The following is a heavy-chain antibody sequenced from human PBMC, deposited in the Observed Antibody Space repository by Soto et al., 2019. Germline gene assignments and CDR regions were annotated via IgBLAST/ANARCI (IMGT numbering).Heavy chain of an antibody. CDR3: ASPDHDSSGGYFRY. D-gene: IGHD3-22*01. CDR1: GGSISSDNFY. J-gene: IGHJ1*01. CDR2: IYYSGNI. Sequence: QLQLQESGPGLVKPSETLSLTCTVSGGSISSDNFYWGWIRQPPGKGLEWIGSIYYSGNIYYNPSLKSRVTIHLDASQNQVPLRLSSVTAEDTAVYFCASPDHDSSGGYFRYWGQGTLVIVSS. V-gene: IGHV4-39*01.